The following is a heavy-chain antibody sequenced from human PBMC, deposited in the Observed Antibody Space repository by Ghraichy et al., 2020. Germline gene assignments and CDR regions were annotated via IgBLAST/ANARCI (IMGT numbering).Heavy chain of an antibody. D-gene: IGHD7-27*01. CDR2: INHSGST. J-gene: IGHJ4*02. V-gene: IGHV4-34*01. CDR3: ARVGLAGAVDY. CDR1: GGSFSGYY. Sequence: SETLSLTCAVYGGSFSGYYWSWIRQPPGKGLEWIGEINHSGSTNYNPSLKSRVTISVDTSKNQFSLKLSSVTAADTAVYYCARVGLAGAVDYWGQGTLVTVSS.